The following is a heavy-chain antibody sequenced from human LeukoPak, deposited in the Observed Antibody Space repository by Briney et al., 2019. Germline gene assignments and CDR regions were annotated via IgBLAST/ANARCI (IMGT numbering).Heavy chain of an antibody. Sequence: SETLSLTCTVSGAAFSSNNYYWSWIRQPAGKGLEWIGRFYTSERTNYNPSLKSRLSISVDTSKNQFSLKLNSVTAADTAVYYCAREDRNYLNKVDYWGQGTLVTVSS. CDR2: FYTSERT. D-gene: IGHD5-24*01. J-gene: IGHJ4*02. CDR3: AREDRNYLNKVDY. CDR1: GAAFSSNNYY. V-gene: IGHV4-61*02.